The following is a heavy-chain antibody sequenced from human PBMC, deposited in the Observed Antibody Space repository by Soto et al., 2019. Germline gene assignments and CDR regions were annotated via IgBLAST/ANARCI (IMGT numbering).Heavy chain of an antibody. CDR2: MYYSGST. CDR3: AREAMTGREGYKWFDP. Sequence: SETLSLTCTVSGGSVSSGDYYWCWIRQTPGKGLEWIGYMYYSGSTNYNPSLKSRVTISVDTSKNQFSLKLSSVTAADTAVYYCAREAMTGREGYKWFDPWGQGTLVTVSS. CDR1: GGSVSSGDYY. V-gene: IGHV4-61*08. J-gene: IGHJ5*02. D-gene: IGHD3-9*01.